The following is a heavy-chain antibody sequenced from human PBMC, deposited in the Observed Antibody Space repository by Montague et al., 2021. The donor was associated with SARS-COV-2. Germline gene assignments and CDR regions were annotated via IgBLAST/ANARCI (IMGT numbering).Heavy chain of an antibody. CDR1: GGSFSDYF. CDR3: ARGRQHFNMIVVVMTGGEDYCDY. Sequence: SETLSLNCAVYGGSFSDYFWTWIRQPPGKGLEWIGEINHRGTTNYNPSLKSRVTISVAMSKNQFSLYLASVTAADTAVYYCARGRQHFNMIVVVMTGGEDYCDYWGQGTRVNFS. V-gene: IGHV4-34*01. J-gene: IGHJ4*02. D-gene: IGHD3-22*01. CDR2: INHRGTT.